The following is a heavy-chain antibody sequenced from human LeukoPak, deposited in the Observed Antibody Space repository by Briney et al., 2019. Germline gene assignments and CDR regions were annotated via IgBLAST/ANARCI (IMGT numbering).Heavy chain of an antibody. D-gene: IGHD4-17*01. CDR2: ISAYNGNT. J-gene: IGHJ4*02. V-gene: IGHV1-18*01. Sequence: ASVKVSCKASGYTFTSYGISWVRQAPGQGLEWMGWISAYNGNTNYAQKLQGRVTMNTATSTSTAYIELRSLRSDDTAAYYCASGSYGDFTDYWGQGTLVTVSS. CDR3: ASGSYGDFTDY. CDR1: GYTFTSYG.